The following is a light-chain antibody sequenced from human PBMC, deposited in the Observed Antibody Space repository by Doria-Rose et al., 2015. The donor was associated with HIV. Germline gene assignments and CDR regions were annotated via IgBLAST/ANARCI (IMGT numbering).Light chain of an antibody. J-gene: IGKJ1*01. CDR2: DGS. V-gene: IGKV3-20*01. CDR1: PSFSSTY. Sequence: EIVLTQSPGTLPLSPGERATLSCRASPSFSSTYLAWYQQKPDQAPSLLIYDGSTRATGIPDRFSASGSGTDFTLTINRLEPEDFAPYYCHQYGTSWTFGQGTKVEI. CDR3: HQYGTSWT.